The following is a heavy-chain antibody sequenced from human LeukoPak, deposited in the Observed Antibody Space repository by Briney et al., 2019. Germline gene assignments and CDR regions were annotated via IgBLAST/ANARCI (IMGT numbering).Heavy chain of an antibody. J-gene: IGHJ4*02. D-gene: IGHD3-3*01. V-gene: IGHV3-21*01. CDR1: GFTFSSYS. Sequence: GGSLRLSCAASGFTFSSYSMNWVRQAPGKGLEWVSSISSSSSYIYYADSVKSRFTISRDNAKNSLYLQMNSLRAEDTAVYYCARDQAPYYDFWSGYYSYYFDYWGQGTLVTVSS. CDR3: ARDQAPYYDFWSGYYSYYFDY. CDR2: ISSSSSYI.